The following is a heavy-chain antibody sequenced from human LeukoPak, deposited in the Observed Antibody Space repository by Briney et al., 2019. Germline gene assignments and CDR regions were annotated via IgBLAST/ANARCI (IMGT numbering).Heavy chain of an antibody. CDR1: GGSFSGYY. CDR2: INHSGST. CDR3: ASVTYNTSWNHLLNY. J-gene: IGHJ4*02. Sequence: SETLSLTCAVYGGSFSGYYWSWIRQPPGKGLEWIGEINHSGSTNYNPSLKSRVTISVDTSKNQFSLKLSSVTAADTAVYYCASVTYNTSWNHLLNYWGQGTLVTVSS. D-gene: IGHD1-14*01. V-gene: IGHV4-34*01.